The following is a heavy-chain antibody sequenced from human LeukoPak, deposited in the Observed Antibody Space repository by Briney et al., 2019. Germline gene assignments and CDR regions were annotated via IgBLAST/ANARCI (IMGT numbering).Heavy chain of an antibody. Sequence: GGSLRLSCAASGFTFSSYAMSWVRQAPGKGLEWVSAISGSGGSTYYADSVKGRFTISRDNSKNTLYLQMNSLRAEDTVVYYCAKKRGSGWRYYFDYWGQGTLVTVSS. CDR2: ISGSGGST. D-gene: IGHD6-19*01. CDR1: GFTFSSYA. V-gene: IGHV3-23*01. CDR3: AKKRGSGWRYYFDY. J-gene: IGHJ4*02.